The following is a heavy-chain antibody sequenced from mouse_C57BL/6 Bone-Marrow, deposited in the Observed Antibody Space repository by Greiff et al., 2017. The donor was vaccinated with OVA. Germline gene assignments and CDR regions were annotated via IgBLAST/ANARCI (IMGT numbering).Heavy chain of an antibody. Sequence: QVQLQQPGAELVKPGASVKLSCKASGYTFTSYWMHWVKQRPGQGLAWIGMIHPNSGSTNYNEKFKSKATLTVDKSSSTAYMQLSSLTSEDSAFYYCARGGITDFYYSSMDYWGQGTSVTVSS. CDR2: IHPNSGST. CDR3: ARGGITDFYYSSMDY. D-gene: IGHD2-4*01. CDR1: GYTFTSYW. V-gene: IGHV1-64*01. J-gene: IGHJ4*01.